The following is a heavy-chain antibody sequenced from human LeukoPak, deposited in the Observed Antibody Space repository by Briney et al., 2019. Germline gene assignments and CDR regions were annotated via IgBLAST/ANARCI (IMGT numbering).Heavy chain of an antibody. V-gene: IGHV3-21*01. D-gene: IGHD6-13*01. CDR1: GFTFSAYY. CDR2: ISSSGTYI. J-gene: IGHJ5*02. CDR3: ARDPKGYSSSGGWFDP. Sequence: GGSLRLSCAASGFTFSAYYMNWVRQAPGKGLEWVSSISSSGTYIYYADSMKGRFTISRDNAKNSLYLQMNSLRAEDAAVYYCARDPKGYSSSGGWFDPWGQGTLVTVSS.